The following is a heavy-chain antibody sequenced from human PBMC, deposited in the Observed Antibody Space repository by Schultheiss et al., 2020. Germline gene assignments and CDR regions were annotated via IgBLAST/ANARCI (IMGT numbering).Heavy chain of an antibody. J-gene: IGHJ6*02. CDR3: ARDLSGYSYGYYYYGMDV. CDR2: ISSSSSYI. D-gene: IGHD5-18*01. Sequence: GGSLRLSCAASGFTFSSYSMNWVRQAPGKGLEWVSSISSSSSYIYYADSVKGRFTISRDNAKNSLYLQMNSLRAEDTAVYYCARDLSGYSYGYYYYGMDVWGQGTTVSV. V-gene: IGHV3-21*01. CDR1: GFTFSSYS.